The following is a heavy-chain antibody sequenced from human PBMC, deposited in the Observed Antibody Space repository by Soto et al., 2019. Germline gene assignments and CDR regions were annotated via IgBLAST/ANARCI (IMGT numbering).Heavy chain of an antibody. CDR3: ARAPGIAARKRYYYGMDV. D-gene: IGHD6-6*01. J-gene: IGHJ6*02. CDR2: IIPIFGTA. CDR1: GGTFSSYA. Sequence: ASVKVSCKASGGTFSSYAISWVRQAPGQGLEWMGGIIPIFGTANYAQKFQGRVTITADESTSTAYMELSSLRSEDTAVYYCARAPGIAARKRYYYGMDVWGQATTVSVSS. V-gene: IGHV1-69*13.